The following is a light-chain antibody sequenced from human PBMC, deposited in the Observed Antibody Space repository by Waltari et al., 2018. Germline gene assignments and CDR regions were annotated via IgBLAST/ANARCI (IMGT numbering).Light chain of an antibody. J-gene: IGKJ5*01. CDR3: QQYNSYPVT. Sequence: QLTQXPSSXSASVXXXVXXTCRASQGISNFLAWFQQRPGKAPKSLIYAASSLQSGVPSRFSGSGSGTDFALTISSLQPEDFATYYCQQYNSYPVTFGQGTRLEIK. CDR2: AAS. CDR1: QGISNF. V-gene: IGKV1-16*01.